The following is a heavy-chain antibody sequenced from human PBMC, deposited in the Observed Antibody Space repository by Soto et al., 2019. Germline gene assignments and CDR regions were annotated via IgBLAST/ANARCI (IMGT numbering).Heavy chain of an antibody. V-gene: IGHV1-18*01. CDR3: XXXLHGXPYY. CDR1: GYTFTSYG. D-gene: IGHD4-17*01. J-gene: IGHJ4*02. Sequence: QVQLVQSGAEVKKPGASVKVSCKASGYTFTSYGISWVRQAPGQGLEWMGWISAYNGNTNYAQKXXXXXXXXXXXXXXXXXXXXXXXXXXXXXXXXXXXXLHGXPYYWGQGTLVTVSS. CDR2: ISAYNGNT.